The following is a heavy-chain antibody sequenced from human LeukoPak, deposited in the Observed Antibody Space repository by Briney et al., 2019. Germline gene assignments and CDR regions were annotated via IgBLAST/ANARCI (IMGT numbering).Heavy chain of an antibody. D-gene: IGHD3-3*01. J-gene: IGHJ5*02. V-gene: IGHV4-30-4*01. Sequence: SETLSLTCTVSGGSISSGDYYWSWIRQPPGKGLGWIGYIYYSGSTYYNPSLKSRVTISVDTSKNQFSLKLSSVTAADTAVYYCARRVVNWFDPWGQGTLVTVSS. CDR2: IYYSGST. CDR3: ARRVVNWFDP. CDR1: GGSISSGDYY.